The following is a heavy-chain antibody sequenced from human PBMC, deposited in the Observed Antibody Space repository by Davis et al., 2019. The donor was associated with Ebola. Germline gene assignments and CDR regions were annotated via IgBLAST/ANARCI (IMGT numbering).Heavy chain of an antibody. CDR1: GFTFSSYS. J-gene: IGHJ4*02. CDR3: ARGNTNMIAAVTFDY. D-gene: IGHD6-13*01. V-gene: IGHV3-21*01. Sequence: PGGSLRLSCAASGFTFSSYSMNWVRQAPGKGLEWVSTIDGPTTNTHYGDSVKGRFTISRENSKNTLYLQMNSLRAEDTAVYYCARGNTNMIAAVTFDYWGQGTLVTVSS. CDR2: IDGPTTNT.